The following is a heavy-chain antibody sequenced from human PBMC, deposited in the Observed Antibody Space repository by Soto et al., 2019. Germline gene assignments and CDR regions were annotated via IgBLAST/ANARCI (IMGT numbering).Heavy chain of an antibody. CDR3: ARDDEEITIGNWFDP. J-gene: IGHJ5*02. V-gene: IGHV1-18*04. CDR1: GSTFTSYG. D-gene: IGHD1-1*01. Sequence: QVQLVQSGAEVKKPGASGKVSCKASGSTFTSYGISWVRQAPGQGLEWMGWISAYNGNTNYAQKLQGRVTMTTDTSTSTAYMELRSLRSDDTAMYYCARDDEEITIGNWFDPWGQGTLVTVSS. CDR2: ISAYNGNT.